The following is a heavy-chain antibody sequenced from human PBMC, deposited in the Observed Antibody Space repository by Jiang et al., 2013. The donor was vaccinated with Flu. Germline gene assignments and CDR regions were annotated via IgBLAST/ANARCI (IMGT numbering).Heavy chain of an antibody. CDR2: IYESDST. D-gene: IGHD5-12*01. J-gene: IGHJ4*02. Sequence: KPSETLSLTCTVSGGSISSSSSCWGWIRQPPGKGLEWIGSIYESDSTFFNPSLKSRVTISVDTSKNQFSLKLRSVTAADTAVYYCARAEKYSGFELPYFVYWGQGILVTVSS. V-gene: IGHV4-39*07. CDR1: GGSISSSSSC. CDR3: ARAEKYSGFELPYFVY.